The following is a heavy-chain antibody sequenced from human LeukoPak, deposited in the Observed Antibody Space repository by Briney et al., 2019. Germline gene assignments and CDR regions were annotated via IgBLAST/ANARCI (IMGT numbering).Heavy chain of an antibody. J-gene: IGHJ6*03. Sequence: PGGSLRLSCAASGFTFSSYAMSWVRQAPGKGLEWDSAISGSGGSTYYADSVKGRFTISRDNSKNTLYLQMNSLRAEDTAVYYCAKADGGQWPSSYYYYYMDVWGKGTTVTVSS. D-gene: IGHD6-19*01. CDR1: GFTFSSYA. CDR2: ISGSGGST. V-gene: IGHV3-23*01. CDR3: AKADGGQWPSSYYYYYMDV.